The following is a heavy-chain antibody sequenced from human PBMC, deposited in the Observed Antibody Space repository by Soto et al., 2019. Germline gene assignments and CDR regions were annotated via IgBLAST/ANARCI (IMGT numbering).Heavy chain of an antibody. D-gene: IGHD2-2*01. V-gene: IGHV3-23*01. Sequence: DVRLLESGGGLVQPGGSLRLSCAASGFTFSSHSMSWVRQAPGKGLEWVSTIGTSASTYYGDSVRGRFTISRDNSRNTLYLQINSLRAEDTAVYYCADLSRYCTSSNCDWGQGTLVTVSS. CDR2: IGTSAST. CDR3: ADLSRYCTSSNCD. CDR1: GFTFSSHS. J-gene: IGHJ4*02.